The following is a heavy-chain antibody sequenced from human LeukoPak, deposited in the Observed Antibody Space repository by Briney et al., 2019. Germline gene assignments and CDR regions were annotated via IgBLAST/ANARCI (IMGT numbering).Heavy chain of an antibody. CDR3: ARDRYSSGRYGIYYYYGMDV. Sequence: SETLSLTCTVSGGSVSSGSYYWSWIRQPPGKGLEWIGYIYYSGSTNYNASLKSRVTISVDTSKNQFSLKLSSVTAADTAVYYCARDRYSSGRYGIYYYYGMDVWGQGTTVTVSS. CDR1: GGSVSSGSYY. D-gene: IGHD6-19*01. J-gene: IGHJ6*02. CDR2: IYYSGST. V-gene: IGHV4-61*01.